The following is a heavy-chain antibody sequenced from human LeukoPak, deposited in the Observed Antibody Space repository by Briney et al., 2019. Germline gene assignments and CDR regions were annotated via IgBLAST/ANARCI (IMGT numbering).Heavy chain of an antibody. Sequence: SETLSLTCTVSGCSISSSSYYWGWIRQPPGKGLEWIGSIYYSGSTYYNPSLKSRVTISVDTSKNQFALKLSSVTAADTAVYYCARVLQKSTSCYMWGYYYYMDVWGKGTTVTVSS. J-gene: IGHJ6*03. CDR2: IYYSGST. CDR3: ARVLQKSTSCYMWGYYYYMDV. CDR1: GCSISSSSYY. D-gene: IGHD2-2*02. V-gene: IGHV4-39*06.